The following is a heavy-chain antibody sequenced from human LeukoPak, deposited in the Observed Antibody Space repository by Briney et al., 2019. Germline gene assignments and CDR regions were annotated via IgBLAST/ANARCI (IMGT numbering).Heavy chain of an antibody. CDR1: GFSFSSYW. D-gene: IGHD3-3*01. CDR2: IKQDESET. V-gene: IGHV3-7*01. Sequence: GGSLRLSCEGSGFSFSSYWMTWVRQSPGKGPEWVANIKQDESETYTVDSVKGRFTISRDNAKNSLYLQMNSLRAEDTAVYYCARDRGGAYDFWSGYYTGYFDYWGQGTLVTVSS. J-gene: IGHJ4*02. CDR3: ARDRGGAYDFWSGYYTGYFDY.